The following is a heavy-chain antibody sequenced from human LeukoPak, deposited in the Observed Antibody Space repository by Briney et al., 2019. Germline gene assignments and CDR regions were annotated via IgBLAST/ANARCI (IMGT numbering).Heavy chain of an antibody. CDR1: GFTFSSYA. CDR2: ISYDGSNK. Sequence: GGSLRLSCAASGFTFSSYAMHWVRQAPGKGLEWVAVISYDGSNKYYADSVKGRFTISRDNSKNTLYLQMNSLRAEDTAVYYCAREAIFSGWLFDYWGQGTLVTVSS. CDR3: AREAIFSGWLFDY. V-gene: IGHV3-30-3*01. D-gene: IGHD6-19*01. J-gene: IGHJ4*02.